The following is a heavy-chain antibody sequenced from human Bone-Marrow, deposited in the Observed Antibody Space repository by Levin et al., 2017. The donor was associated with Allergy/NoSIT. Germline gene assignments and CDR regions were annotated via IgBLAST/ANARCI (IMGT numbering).Heavy chain of an antibody. CDR1: GDSVTTSRDY. CDR2: MYYTGST. Sequence: GSLRLSCSVSGDSVTTSRDYWGWIRQPPGKGLEWIGSMYYTGSTYYKKSLKSRLTISVDTSKNQFSLRLSSLTAADSAVYYCARYFDSIDGFDMWGQGTMVTVSS. V-gene: IGHV4-39*01. CDR3: ARYFDSIDGFDM. D-gene: IGHD3-9*01. J-gene: IGHJ3*02.